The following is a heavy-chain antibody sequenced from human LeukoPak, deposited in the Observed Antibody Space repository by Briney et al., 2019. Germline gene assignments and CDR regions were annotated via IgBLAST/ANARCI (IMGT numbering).Heavy chain of an antibody. V-gene: IGHV4-59*11. J-gene: IGHJ3*01. CDR1: GGSLSGPY. CDR2: VPYTGRT. CDR3: ARLLDNDISGDPDTFDV. D-gene: IGHD3-22*01. Sequence: LETLSLTCTVSGGSLSGPYWSWIRQPPGKRLEWIGYVPYTGRTKYNPLLQSRVTISIDTSKSQFSLKLTSVTSADTAVYSCARLLDNDISGDPDTFDVWGQGTTVIVSS.